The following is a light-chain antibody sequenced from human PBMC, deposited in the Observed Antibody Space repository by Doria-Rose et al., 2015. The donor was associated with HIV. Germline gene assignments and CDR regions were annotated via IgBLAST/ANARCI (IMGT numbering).Light chain of an antibody. CDR1: QSFSSIY. CDR3: RQYGTSWT. V-gene: IGKV3-20*01. CDR2: DGS. Sequence: CRASQSFSSIYLAWYQQKPGQAPSLLIYDGSTRATGIPDRFSASGSGTDFTLTINRLEPEDFALYYCRQYGTSWTFGQGTKVEI. J-gene: IGKJ1*01.